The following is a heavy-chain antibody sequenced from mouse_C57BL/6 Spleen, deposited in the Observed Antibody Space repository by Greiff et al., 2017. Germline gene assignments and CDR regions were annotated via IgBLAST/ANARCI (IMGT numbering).Heavy chain of an antibody. J-gene: IGHJ3*01. Sequence: VQLQQSGAELVRPGASVKLSCTASGFNIKDDYMHWVKQRPEQGLEWIGWIDPENGDTEYASKFQGKATITADTSSNTAYLPLSSLTSEDPAVYYCTTGCYSNYVWFAYWGQGALVTVSA. V-gene: IGHV14-4*01. CDR2: IDPENGDT. CDR1: GFNIKDDY. CDR3: TTGCYSNYVWFAY. D-gene: IGHD2-5*01.